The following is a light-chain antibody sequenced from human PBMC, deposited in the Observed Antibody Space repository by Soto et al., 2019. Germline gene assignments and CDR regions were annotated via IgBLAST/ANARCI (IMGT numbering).Light chain of an antibody. CDR1: QSISRY. Sequence: DIQMTQSPSSLSASVGDRVTITCRASQSISRYLNWYQQKPGKAPKPLIYAASSLQSGVPSRFSSSGSGTNFTLTISSLQPEDFATYYCQQSHSTGTFGQGTKVETK. V-gene: IGKV1-39*01. J-gene: IGKJ1*01. CDR2: AAS. CDR3: QQSHSTGT.